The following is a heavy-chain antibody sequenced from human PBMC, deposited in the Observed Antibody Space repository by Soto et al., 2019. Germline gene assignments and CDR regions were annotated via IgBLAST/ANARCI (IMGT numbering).Heavy chain of an antibody. V-gene: IGHV3-23*01. CDR1: GFTFSSYS. CDR2: ISGSGGST. Sequence: PGGSXRLSCAASGFTFSSYSMIWVRQAPGKGLEWVSAISGSGGSTYYADSVKGRFTISRDSSKNTLYLQMNSLRAEDTAVYYCANDILEINKQTYYWGQGTLVTVSS. J-gene: IGHJ4*02. CDR3: ANDILEINKQTYY. D-gene: IGHD2-15*01.